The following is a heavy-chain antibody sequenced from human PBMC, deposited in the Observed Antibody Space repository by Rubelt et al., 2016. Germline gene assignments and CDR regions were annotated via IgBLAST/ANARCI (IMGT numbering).Heavy chain of an antibody. J-gene: IGHJ4*02. CDR2: IIPILGIA. V-gene: IGHV1-69*04. D-gene: IGHD5-18*01. CDR1: GGTFSSYA. Sequence: QVQLVQSGAEVKKPGSSVKVSCKASGGTFSSYAISWVRQAPGQGLEWMGRIIPILGIANYAQKFQGRVTSTGEKSTGTAYMELSSLRSEYTAVYYCARAPDTAMGTAFFDYWGQGTLVTVSS. CDR3: ARAPDTAMGTAFFDY.